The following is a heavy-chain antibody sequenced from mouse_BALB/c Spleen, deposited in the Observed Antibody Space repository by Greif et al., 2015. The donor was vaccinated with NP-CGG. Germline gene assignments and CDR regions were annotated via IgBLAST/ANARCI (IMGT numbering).Heavy chain of an antibody. CDR1: GYSFTSYY. CDR3: ARQGNYYGSSSFDY. D-gene: IGHD1-1*01. V-gene: IGHV1S135*01. J-gene: IGHJ2*01. CDR2: IDPFNGGT. Sequence: EVKLMESGPELMKPGASVKISCKASGYSFTSYYMHWVKQSHGKSLEWIGYIDPFNGGTIYNQKFKGKATLTVDKSSSTAYMHLSSLTSEDSAVYYCARQGNYYGSSSFDYWGQGTTLTVSS.